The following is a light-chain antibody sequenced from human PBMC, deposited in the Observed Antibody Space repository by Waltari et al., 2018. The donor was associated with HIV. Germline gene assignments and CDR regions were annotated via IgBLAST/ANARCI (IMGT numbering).Light chain of an antibody. J-gene: IGLJ2*01. CDR1: RPNLGNNP. Sequence: QSVLTQPPSVSEAPRQRVTISCSGSRPNLGNNPVTWYQPLPGKAPKLLIYYDDLLPSGVSDRFSGSKSGTSASRAISGLQSEDEADYYCAAWDDSLNDLVFGGGTKLTVL. CDR2: YDD. V-gene: IGLV1-36*01. CDR3: AAWDDSLNDLV.